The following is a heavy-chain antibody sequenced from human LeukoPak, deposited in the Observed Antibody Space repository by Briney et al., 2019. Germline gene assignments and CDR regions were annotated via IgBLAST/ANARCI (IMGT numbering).Heavy chain of an antibody. V-gene: IGHV3-23*01. CDR3: VKDGRRSPPC. CDR1: GFTFSNYV. J-gene: IGHJ4*02. D-gene: IGHD2-15*01. CDR2: INGGGGST. Sequence: GGSLRLSCAASGFTFSNYVMSWVRQAPGKGPEWVSGINGGGGSTFYAESVTGRFTISRDNSKDTLFLQMNTLRAEDTALYYCVKDGRRSPPCWGQGTLVTVSS.